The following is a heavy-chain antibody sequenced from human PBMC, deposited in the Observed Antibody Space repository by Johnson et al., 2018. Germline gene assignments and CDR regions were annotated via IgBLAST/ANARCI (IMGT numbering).Heavy chain of an antibody. CDR3: AKVGGDYRDY. D-gene: IGHD4-17*01. J-gene: IGHJ4*02. CDR1: GFAFSDHP. CDR2: VGGRGGAT. V-gene: IGHV3-23*04. Sequence: VRLVEAGGGLVQPGGSLRLSCAASGFAFSDHPMSWVRPPPGKGLEWISAVGGRGGATYYADSVKGRVTITRDNSKKTLSLQMNGLRVEDTAIYYCAKVGGDYRDYWGQGTLVTVSS.